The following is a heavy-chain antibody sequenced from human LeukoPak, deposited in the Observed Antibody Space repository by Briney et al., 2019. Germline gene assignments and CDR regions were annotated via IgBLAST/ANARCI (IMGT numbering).Heavy chain of an antibody. Sequence: PSETLSLTCTVSGGSISSYYWSWIRQPPGKGLEWIGYIYYSGSTNYNPSLKSRVTISVDTSKNQFSLKLSSVTAADTAVYYCGRVTSTVVRKPDAFDIWGQGTMVTVSS. CDR3: GRVTSTVVRKPDAFDI. V-gene: IGHV4-59*08. CDR1: GGSISSYY. D-gene: IGHD4-23*01. J-gene: IGHJ3*02. CDR2: IYYSGST.